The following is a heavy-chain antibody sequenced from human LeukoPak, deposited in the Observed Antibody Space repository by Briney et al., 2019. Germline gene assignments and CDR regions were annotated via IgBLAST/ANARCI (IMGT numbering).Heavy chain of an antibody. CDR3: ARHSVEARTAYRMDV. D-gene: IGHD5/OR15-5a*01. CDR2: IYPGDSDT. CDR1: GYRFTDFW. Sequence: GESLKISCRTSGYRFTDFWIGWVRQMPGIGLEWMGIIYPGDSDTRYSPSFQGQVTISVDKSISTAYLQWSSLKASDTAMYYCARHSVEARTAYRMDVWGQGTTITVSS. J-gene: IGHJ6*02. V-gene: IGHV5-51*01.